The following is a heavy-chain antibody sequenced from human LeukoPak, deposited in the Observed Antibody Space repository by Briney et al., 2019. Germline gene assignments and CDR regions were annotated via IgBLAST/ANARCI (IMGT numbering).Heavy chain of an antibody. J-gene: IGHJ4*02. CDR2: INPSSGGT. CDR1: GYTFTGYY. V-gene: IGHV1-2*02. D-gene: IGHD6-13*01. Sequence: ASVKVSCKASGYTFTGYYMHWVRQAPGQGLEWMGWINPSSGGTNYAQKFQGRVTMTRDTSISTAYMELSRLRSDDTAVYYCARMDRIAAAGTGDYWGQGTLVTVSS. CDR3: ARMDRIAAAGTGDY.